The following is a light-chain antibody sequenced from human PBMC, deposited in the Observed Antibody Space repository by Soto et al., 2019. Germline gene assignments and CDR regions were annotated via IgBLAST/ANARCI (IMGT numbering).Light chain of an antibody. CDR2: EVG. CDR1: GSDISAYNY. V-gene: IGLV2-14*01. J-gene: IGLJ1*01. Sequence: QSALTQPASVSGSPGQSITISRTGTGSDISAYNYVSWYQQPPRKAPKLMIYEVGDRPSGLSTRFSGSKSGNTASLTVSRRQPEDEADYYCSSYTSNNLYVFGAGTK. CDR3: SSYTSNNLYV.